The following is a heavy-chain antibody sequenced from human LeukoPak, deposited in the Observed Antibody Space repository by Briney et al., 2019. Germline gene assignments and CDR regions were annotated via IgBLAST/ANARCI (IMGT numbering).Heavy chain of an antibody. CDR2: IRYDGSNT. V-gene: IGHV3-30*02. CDR1: GFTFNNYG. D-gene: IGHD3-9*01. CDR3: AKDGTSYYHIYY. J-gene: IGHJ4*02. Sequence: GGSLRLSCAASGFTFNNYGMHWVRQAPGKGLEWLAFIRYDGSNTYYADSVKGRFTVSRDDSKNTLYLQMNSLRGDDTAVYYCAKDGTSYYHIYYWGRGTLVTVSS.